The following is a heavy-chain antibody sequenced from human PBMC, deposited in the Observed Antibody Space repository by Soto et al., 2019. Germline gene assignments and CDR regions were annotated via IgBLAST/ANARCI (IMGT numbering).Heavy chain of an antibody. CDR1: CGSISNISYH. CDR3: ARGRWLRSSFDY. V-gene: IGHV4-39*01. J-gene: IGHJ4*02. Sequence: SETQPLPWTFSCGSISNISYHWGLNPQPPGKGLEWIGSIYYSGYTYYNPSLKSRVTISVDTSKNQFSLKLSSVTAADTAVYYCARGRWLRSSFDYWGQGTLVTVSS. D-gene: IGHD5-12*01. CDR2: IYYSGYT.